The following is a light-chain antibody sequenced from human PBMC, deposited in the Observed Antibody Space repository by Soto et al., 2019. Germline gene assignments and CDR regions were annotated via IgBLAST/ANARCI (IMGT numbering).Light chain of an antibody. CDR1: SGHSSYI. V-gene: IGLV4-60*02. Sequence: QSVLTQSSSDSASLGSSVTLTCTLSSGHSSYIIAWHQQQPGKAPRYLMKLEGGGRNNEGSGVRDRFSGSSSGADRYLTVAEPQYEDEAYYYCETWDSNTNVFGGGTKLTVL. CDR3: ETWDSNTNV. J-gene: IGLJ2*01. CDR2: LEGGGRN.